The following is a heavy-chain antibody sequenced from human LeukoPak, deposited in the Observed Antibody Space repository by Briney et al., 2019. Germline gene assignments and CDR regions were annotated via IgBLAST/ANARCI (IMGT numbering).Heavy chain of an antibody. J-gene: IGHJ4*02. Sequence: ASVKVSCKASGYTFTGYYMHWVRQAPGQGLEWMGWINPNSGGTNYAQKFQGRDTMTRDTSISTAYMELSRLRSDDTAVYYCARERNSNYGRYFNYWGQGTLVTVSS. CDR3: ARERNSNYGRYFNY. V-gene: IGHV1-2*02. CDR2: INPNSGGT. D-gene: IGHD4-17*01. CDR1: GYTFTGYY.